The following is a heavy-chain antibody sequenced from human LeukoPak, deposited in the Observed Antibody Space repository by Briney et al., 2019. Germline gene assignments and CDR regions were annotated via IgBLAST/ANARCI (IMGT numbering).Heavy chain of an antibody. CDR2: IYYSGTT. CDR1: GDSFSSGAYY. D-gene: IGHD3-3*01. Sequence: PSETLSLTCTVSGDSFSSGAYYWSWIRQHPGKGLEWIGNIYYSGTTYYNPSLKSRLSISIDTSKNQLSLKVGSVTAADTAVYYCAGSGLWYFDYWGQGTLVTVSS. V-gene: IGHV4-31*03. CDR3: AGSGLWYFDY. J-gene: IGHJ4*02.